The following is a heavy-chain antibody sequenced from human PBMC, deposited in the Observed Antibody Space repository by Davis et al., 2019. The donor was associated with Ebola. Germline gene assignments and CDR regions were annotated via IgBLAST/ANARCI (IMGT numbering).Heavy chain of an antibody. J-gene: IGHJ6*04. CDR2: IKQDGSEK. CDR3: AKGSVTIFGVAPDYYGMDV. V-gene: IGHV3-7*01. Sequence: GESLKISCAASGFTFSSYWMSWVRQAPGKGLEWVANIKQDGSEKYYVDSVKGRFTISRDNDKNSLSLQMNGLRAEDTAVYYCAKGSVTIFGVAPDYYGMDVWGKGTTVTVSS. CDR1: GFTFSSYW. D-gene: IGHD3-3*01.